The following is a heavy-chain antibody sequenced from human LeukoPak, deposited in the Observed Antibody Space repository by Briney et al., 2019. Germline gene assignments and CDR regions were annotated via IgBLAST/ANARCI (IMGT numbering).Heavy chain of an antibody. V-gene: IGHV1-2*02. D-gene: IGHD5-12*01. Sequence: GASVKVSCKSSGYTFTDYFLHWVRQAPGEGLEWMGWINPKSGGTNYAQKFQGRVTMTRDTSITTAYMELSRLRSDDTAVYYCARQWLRSLRYYMDVWGKGTTVTVSS. J-gene: IGHJ6*03. CDR3: ARQWLRSLRYYMDV. CDR2: INPKSGGT. CDR1: GYTFTDYF.